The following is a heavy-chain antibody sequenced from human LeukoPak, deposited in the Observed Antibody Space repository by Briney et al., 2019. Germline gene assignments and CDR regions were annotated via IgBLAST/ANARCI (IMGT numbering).Heavy chain of an antibody. D-gene: IGHD4-17*01. Sequence: PSQTLSLTCTVSGGSISSGSYYWSWIRQPAGKVLEWIGRIYTSGSTNYNPSLKSRVTISVDTSKNQFSLKLSSVTAADTAVYYCARGSGDYYYGMDVWGQGTTVTVSS. CDR1: GGSISSGSYY. V-gene: IGHV4-61*02. CDR2: IYTSGST. CDR3: ARGSGDYYYGMDV. J-gene: IGHJ6*02.